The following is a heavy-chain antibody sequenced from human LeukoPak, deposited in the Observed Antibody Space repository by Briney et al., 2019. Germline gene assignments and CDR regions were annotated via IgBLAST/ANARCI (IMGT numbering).Heavy chain of an antibody. D-gene: IGHD1-20*01. J-gene: IGHJ5*02. CDR2: IIPIFGTA. CDR3: ARDLYNWNDDWFDP. Sequence: SVKVSCKASGDTFSSYAISWVRQAPGQGLEWMGGIIPIFGTANYAQKFQGRVTITADESTSTAYMELSSLRSEDTAVYYCARDLYNWNDDWFDPWGQGTLVTVSS. V-gene: IGHV1-69*13. CDR1: GDTFSSYA.